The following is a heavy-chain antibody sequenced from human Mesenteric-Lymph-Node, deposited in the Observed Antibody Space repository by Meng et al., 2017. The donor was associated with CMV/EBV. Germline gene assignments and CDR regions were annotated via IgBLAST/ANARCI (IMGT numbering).Heavy chain of an antibody. V-gene: IGHV4-61*01. CDR2: IYYRGST. Sequence: SGASVSTGSFYWSWLRQPPGKGLEWIGYIYYRGSTNYTPSLKSRVTISVDTSKNQFSLNLKFVTAADTAVYYCASIPLAQGDYFDHWGQGTLVTVSS. D-gene: IGHD1-1*01. CDR1: GASVSTGSFY. J-gene: IGHJ4*02. CDR3: ASIPLAQGDYFDH.